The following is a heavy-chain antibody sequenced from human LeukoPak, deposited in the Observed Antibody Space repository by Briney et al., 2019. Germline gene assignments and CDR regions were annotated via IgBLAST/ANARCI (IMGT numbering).Heavy chain of an antibody. V-gene: IGHV4-34*01. D-gene: IGHD5-24*01. J-gene: IGHJ4*02. CDR3: ATDQDGSIRD. CDR1: GGSFSGYY. Sequence: SETLSLTCAVYGGSFSGYYWSWIRQPPGKGLEWIGEINHSGSTNYNPSLKSRVTISVDTSKNQFSLKLNSVTAADTAVYYCATDQDGSIRDWGQGTLVTVSS. CDR2: INHSGST.